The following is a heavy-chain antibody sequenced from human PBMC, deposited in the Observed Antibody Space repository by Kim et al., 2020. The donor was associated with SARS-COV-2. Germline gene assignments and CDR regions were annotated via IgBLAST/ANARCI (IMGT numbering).Heavy chain of an antibody. J-gene: IGHJ3*02. CDR2: ISGSGGST. V-gene: IGHV3-23*01. CDR3: AKPNSYYDFWSGWGHDAFDI. CDR1: GFTFSSYA. Sequence: GGSLRLSCAASGFTFSSYAMSWVRQAPGKGLEWVSAISGSGGSTYYADSVKGRFTISRDNSKNTLYLQMNSLRAEDTAVYYCAKPNSYYDFWSGWGHDAFDIWGQGTMVTVSS. D-gene: IGHD3-3*01.